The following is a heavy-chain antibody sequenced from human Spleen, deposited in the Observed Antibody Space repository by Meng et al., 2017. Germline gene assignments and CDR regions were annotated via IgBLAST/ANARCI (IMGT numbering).Heavy chain of an antibody. J-gene: IGHJ6*02. D-gene: IGHD3-9*01. Sequence: SVKVSCKASGYTFISSGFSWVRQAPGQGLEWMGWIRSYNGNTNYAQKFQSRVTMTTDTSTSTANMELRSLRYDDTDVYFRPKDAYDIFIARRRDDMDVWGQGTTVTVSS. CDR1: GYTFISSG. CDR3: PKDAYDIFIARRRDDMDV. CDR2: IRSYNGNT. V-gene: IGHV1-18*01.